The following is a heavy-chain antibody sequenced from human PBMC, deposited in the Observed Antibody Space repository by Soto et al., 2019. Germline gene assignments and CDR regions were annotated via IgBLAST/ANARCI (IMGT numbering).Heavy chain of an antibody. V-gene: IGHV3-21*01. CDR3: ARPGGGDPDAFEI. D-gene: IGHD2-21*02. Sequence: PGGSLRLSCAASGFTFSSYSMNWVRQAPGKGLEWVSSISSSSSYIYYADSVKGRFTISRDNAKNSLYLQMNSLGAEDTAVYYCARPGGGDPDAFEIWGQGTMVTVSS. CDR1: GFTFSSYS. CDR2: ISSSSSYI. J-gene: IGHJ3*02.